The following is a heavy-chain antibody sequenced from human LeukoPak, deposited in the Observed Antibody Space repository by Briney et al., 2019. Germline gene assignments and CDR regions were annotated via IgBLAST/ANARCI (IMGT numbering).Heavy chain of an antibody. V-gene: IGHV3-30*18. Sequence: PGGPLRLSCAASGFTFSSYGMHWVRQAPGKGLEWVAVISYDGSNKYYADSVKGRFTISRDNSKNTLYLKMNSLRAEDTAVYYCAKDHYYCSGGSCYSSYYYGMDVWGQGTTVTVSS. J-gene: IGHJ6*02. CDR1: GFTFSSYG. CDR3: AKDHYYCSGGSCYSSYYYGMDV. CDR2: ISYDGSNK. D-gene: IGHD2-15*01.